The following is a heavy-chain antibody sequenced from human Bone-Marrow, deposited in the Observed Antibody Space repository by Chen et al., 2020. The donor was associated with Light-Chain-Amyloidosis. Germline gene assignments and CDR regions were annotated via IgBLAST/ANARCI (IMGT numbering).Heavy chain of an antibody. CDR1: GFTFSSYP. CDR3: AKVKLSSGYMYYYYGMDV. D-gene: IGHD3-22*01. Sequence: EVHLLESGGGLVQPGGSLRLSCAASGFTFSSYPMSWVRQAPGKGLEWVSAISGSGDSTYYADSVKGRFTISRDNSKNTLYLQMNSLRAEDTAVYYCAKVKLSSGYMYYYYGMDVWGQGTTVTVSS. V-gene: IGHV3-23*01. J-gene: IGHJ6*02. CDR2: ISGSGDST.